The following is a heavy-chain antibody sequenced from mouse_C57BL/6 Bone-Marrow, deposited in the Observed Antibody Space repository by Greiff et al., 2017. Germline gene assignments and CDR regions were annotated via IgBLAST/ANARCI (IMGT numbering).Heavy chain of an antibody. D-gene: IGHD1-1*01. Sequence: VHLVESGPGLVQPSQSLSITCTVSGFSLTSYGVHWVRQSPGKGLEWLGVIWSGGSTDYNAAFISRLSISKDNSKSQVFFKMNSLQADDTAIYYCARNARYYYGKDAMDYWGQGTSVTVSS. CDR3: ARNARYYYGKDAMDY. J-gene: IGHJ4*01. CDR1: GFSLTSYG. V-gene: IGHV2-2*01. CDR2: IWSGGST.